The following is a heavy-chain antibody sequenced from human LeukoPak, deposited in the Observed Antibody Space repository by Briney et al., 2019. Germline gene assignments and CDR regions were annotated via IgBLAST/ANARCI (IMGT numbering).Heavy chain of an antibody. Sequence: ASVTVSFTASGYTFTVYYMHWVRHAPGQGLGWMGWINPNSGGTNYAQEFQGRVTMTRDTSISTAYMELSRLRSDDTAVYYCAREECVNFVVWHWGEGTLVTVSS. CDR2: INPNSGGT. V-gene: IGHV1-2*02. CDR3: AREECVNFVVWH. J-gene: IGHJ4*02. D-gene: IGHD3-16*01. CDR1: GYTFTVYY.